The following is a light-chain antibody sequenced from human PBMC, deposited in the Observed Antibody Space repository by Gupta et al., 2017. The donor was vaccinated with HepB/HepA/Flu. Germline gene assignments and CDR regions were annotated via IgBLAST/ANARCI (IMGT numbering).Light chain of an antibody. CDR1: NNNVGNQG. Sequence: QAGLTQPPSVSTALGQTATLTCTGNNNNVGNQGAAWLQQHQGHPPKLLSYRNKTRPSGISERFSASRSGNTASLTITGLQSEDEADYYCSAWDNSLGAWVFGGGTKLTVL. CDR2: RNK. V-gene: IGLV10-54*04. J-gene: IGLJ3*02. CDR3: SAWDNSLGAWV.